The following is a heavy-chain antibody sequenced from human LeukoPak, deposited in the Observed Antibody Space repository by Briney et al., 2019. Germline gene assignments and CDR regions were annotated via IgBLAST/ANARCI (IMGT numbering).Heavy chain of an antibody. CDR3: ARDLEWLSAFDY. Sequence: ASVKVSCKASGYTFTSYYMHWVRQAPGQGLEWMGVINPSGGSTSYAQKFQGRVTMTRDTSTSTVYMELSSLKSEDTAVYYCARDLEWLSAFDYWGQGTLVTVSS. V-gene: IGHV1-46*01. CDR1: GYTFTSYY. D-gene: IGHD3-3*01. J-gene: IGHJ4*02. CDR2: INPSGGST.